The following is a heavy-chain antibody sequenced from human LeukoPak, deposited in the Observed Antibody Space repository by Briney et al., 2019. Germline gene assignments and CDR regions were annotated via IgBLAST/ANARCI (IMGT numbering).Heavy chain of an antibody. CDR1: GYTLTELS. Sequence: ASVKVSCKVCGYTLTELSMHWVRQAPGKGLEWMGGFDPEDGETIYAQKFQGRVTMTEDTSTDTAYMELSSLRSEDTAVYYCATDQYYYGSGSYFGYWGQGTLVTVSS. CDR2: FDPEDGET. J-gene: IGHJ4*02. D-gene: IGHD3-10*01. V-gene: IGHV1-24*01. CDR3: ATDQYYYGSGSYFGY.